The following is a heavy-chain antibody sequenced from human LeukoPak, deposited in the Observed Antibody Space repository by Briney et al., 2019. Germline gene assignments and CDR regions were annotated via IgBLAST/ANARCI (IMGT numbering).Heavy chain of an antibody. CDR3: AISIYSMGWELQEDAFDI. Sequence: GASVKVSCKASGFTFTNYGISWVRQAPGQGLEWMGWISAYNGNTNYAQKLQGRVTMTTDTSTSTAYMELRSLRSDDTAVYYCAISIYSMGWELQEDAFDIWGQGTMVTVSS. D-gene: IGHD1-26*01. CDR2: ISAYNGNT. J-gene: IGHJ3*02. CDR1: GFTFTNYG. V-gene: IGHV1-18*01.